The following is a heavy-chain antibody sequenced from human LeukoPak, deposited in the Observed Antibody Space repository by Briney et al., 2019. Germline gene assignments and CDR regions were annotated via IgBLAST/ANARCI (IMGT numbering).Heavy chain of an antibody. Sequence: SETLSLTCTVSGGSISSNSYYWGWIRQSPGKGLEWIGEIYHSGSTNYNPSLKSRVTISVDKSKNQFSLKLSSVTAADTAVYYCAIQGGSSWYGAEYFQHWGQGTLVTVSS. J-gene: IGHJ1*01. CDR2: IYHSGST. CDR3: AIQGGSSWYGAEYFQH. V-gene: IGHV4-39*07. D-gene: IGHD6-13*01. CDR1: GGSISSNSYY.